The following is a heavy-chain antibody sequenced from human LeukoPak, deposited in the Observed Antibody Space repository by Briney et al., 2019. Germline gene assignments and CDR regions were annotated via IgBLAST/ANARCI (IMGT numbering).Heavy chain of an antibody. CDR2: ISAYNGNT. D-gene: IGHD2-15*01. CDR3: VRSGYCYGGTCHSGAFDI. CDR1: GYTFTDFG. Sequence: ASVKVSCKASGYTFTDFGISWVRQAPGQGLEWMGWISAYNGNTNFAQKLQGRITMTTDTSTSTAYMELRSLRSDDTAVYYCVRSGYCYGGTCHSGAFDIWGQGTVVTVTS. J-gene: IGHJ3*02. V-gene: IGHV1-18*01.